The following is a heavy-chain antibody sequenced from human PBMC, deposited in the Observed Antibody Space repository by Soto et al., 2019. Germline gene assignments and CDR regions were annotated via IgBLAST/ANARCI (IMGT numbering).Heavy chain of an antibody. D-gene: IGHD3-22*01. J-gene: IGHJ4*02. CDR3: ARQAYHYDTYSFGY. CDR1: GYTSTIYW. Sequence: PGGSLKISCNASGYTSTIYWIGLVRQMPGKGLEWMGIVYPSNSETRFSPSFQGQVTLSADKSIFTAYLQWSSLKASDTAIYYCARQAYHYDTYSFGYWGQGTLVTVSS. CDR2: VYPSNSET. V-gene: IGHV5-51*01.